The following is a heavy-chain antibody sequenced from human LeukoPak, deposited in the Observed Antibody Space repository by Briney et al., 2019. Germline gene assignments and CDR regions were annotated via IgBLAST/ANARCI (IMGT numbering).Heavy chain of an antibody. D-gene: IGHD6-19*01. Sequence: SETLSLTCTVSGGSINSHYWSWIRQPPGKGLQWIGDIYFSERTNYNPSLRSRVTISVDTSKNQLSLKLTSVLAADTAMYYCVRRDNTGWNYFDHWGQGILVTVSS. V-gene: IGHV4-59*08. CDR2: IYFSERT. CDR3: VRRDNTGWNYFDH. J-gene: IGHJ4*02. CDR1: GGSINSHY.